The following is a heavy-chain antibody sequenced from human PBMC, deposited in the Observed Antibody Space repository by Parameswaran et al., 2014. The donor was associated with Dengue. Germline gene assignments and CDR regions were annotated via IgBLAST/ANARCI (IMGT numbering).Heavy chain of an antibody. Sequence: VRQMPGKGLEWVSAISGSGGSTYYADSVKGRFTISRDNSKNTLYLQMNSLRAEDTAVYYCARDQDADYFDYWGQGTLVTVSS. J-gene: IGHJ4*02. D-gene: IGHD2-15*01. CDR2: ISGSGGST. V-gene: IGHV3-23*01. CDR3: ARDQDADYFDY.